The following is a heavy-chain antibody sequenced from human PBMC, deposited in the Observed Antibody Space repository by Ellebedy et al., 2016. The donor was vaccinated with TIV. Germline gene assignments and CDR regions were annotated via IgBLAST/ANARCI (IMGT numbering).Heavy chain of an antibody. J-gene: IGHJ2*01. V-gene: IGHV1-18*01. CDR1: GYTFSTHG. CDR2: INAYSGNT. CDR3: ARDLGVHWYFDL. D-gene: IGHD3-16*01. Sequence: ASVKVSCXASGYTFSTHGINWVRQAPGQGLELMGWINAYSGNTNYAQKLQGRVTMTTDTSTSTAYMELRSLRSDDTAIYYCARDLGVHWYFDLWGRGTLVTVSS.